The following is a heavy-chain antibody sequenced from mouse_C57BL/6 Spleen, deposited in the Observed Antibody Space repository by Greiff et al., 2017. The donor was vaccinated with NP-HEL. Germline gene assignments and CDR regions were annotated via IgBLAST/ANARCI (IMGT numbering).Heavy chain of an antibody. D-gene: IGHD1-1*01. CDR1: GYTFTDYN. CDR2: INPNNGGT. V-gene: IGHV1-18*01. J-gene: IGHJ1*03. CDR3: ARIHYGSSRDWYFDV. Sequence: VQLQQSGPELVKPGASVKIPCKASGYTFTDYNMDWVKQSHGKSLEWIGDINPNNGGTIYNQKFKGKATLTVDKSSSTAYMELRSLTSEDTAVYYCARIHYGSSRDWYFDVWGTGTTVTVSS.